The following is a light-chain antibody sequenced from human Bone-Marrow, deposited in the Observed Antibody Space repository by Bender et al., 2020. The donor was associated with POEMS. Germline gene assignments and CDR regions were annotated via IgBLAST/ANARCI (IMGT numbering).Light chain of an antibody. V-gene: IGLV2-14*03. CDR3: SSYTRTTTVV. Sequence: QSALTQPASVSGSPGQSITISCTGTSSDVGGYNFVSWYQQHLGKAPKLMIYDVNNRPSGISNRFSGSKSGNTASLTISELQAEDEADYYCSSYTRTTTVVFGGGTRLTVL. CDR2: DVN. J-gene: IGLJ2*01. CDR1: SSDVGGYNF.